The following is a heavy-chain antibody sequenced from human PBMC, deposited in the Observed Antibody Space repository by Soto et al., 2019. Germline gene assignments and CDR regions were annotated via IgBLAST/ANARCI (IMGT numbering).Heavy chain of an antibody. CDR1: GGSISSGGYY. CDR3: ARGNYDSSGYYESSWFDP. CDR2: IYYSGST. V-gene: IGHV4-31*03. D-gene: IGHD3-22*01. J-gene: IGHJ5*02. Sequence: QVQLQESGPGLVKPSQTLSLTCTVSGGSISSGGYYWSRIRQHPGKGLEWIGYIYYSGSTYYNPSLKSRVTISVDTSKNQFSLKLSSVTAADTAVYYCARGNYDSSGYYESSWFDPWGQGTLVTVSS.